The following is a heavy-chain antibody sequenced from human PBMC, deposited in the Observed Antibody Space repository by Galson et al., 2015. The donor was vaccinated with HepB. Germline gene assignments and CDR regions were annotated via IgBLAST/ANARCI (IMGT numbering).Heavy chain of an antibody. CDR1: GFTFSNAW. CDR2: IKSKTDGGTT. CDR3: TTDPSYGSGSYYSTPPDWVDP. V-gene: IGHV3-15*07. Sequence: SLRLSCAASGFTFSNAWMNWVRQAPGKGLEWVGRIKSKTDGGTTDYAAPVKARFTISRDDSKNTLYLQMNSLKTEDTAVHYCTTDPSYGSGSYYSTPPDWVDPWGQGTLVTVSS. D-gene: IGHD3-10*01. J-gene: IGHJ5*02.